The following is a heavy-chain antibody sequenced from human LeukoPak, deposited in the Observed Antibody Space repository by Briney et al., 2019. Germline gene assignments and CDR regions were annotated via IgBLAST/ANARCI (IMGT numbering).Heavy chain of an antibody. V-gene: IGHV4-39*01. CDR3: ARGSDDYKLGNH. D-gene: IGHD5-24*01. J-gene: IGHJ5*02. CDR2: IYSSVYT. Sequence: PSETLSLSCSVSGDSFDNSYCWTWVRQPPGKRPEWIGTIYSSVYTYYSPSLRSRATISGDTSRNLFSLKLISVTAADTAVYYCARGSDDYKLGNHWGHGTLVTVSS. CDR1: GDSFDNSYC.